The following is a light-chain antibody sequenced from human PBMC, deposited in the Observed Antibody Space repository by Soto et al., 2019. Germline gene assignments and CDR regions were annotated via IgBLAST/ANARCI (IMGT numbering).Light chain of an antibody. J-gene: IGKJ1*01. CDR2: AAT. Sequence: DIQMNQSPSSLSASVGDRVTITCRASQGISNHLVWYQQKPGKVPKLLIYAATTLQSGVPSRFSGSGSGTDFTLTISSLQPEDVATYYCQKYDSVPQTFGQGTKVDIK. V-gene: IGKV1-27*01. CDR1: QGISNH. CDR3: QKYDSVPQT.